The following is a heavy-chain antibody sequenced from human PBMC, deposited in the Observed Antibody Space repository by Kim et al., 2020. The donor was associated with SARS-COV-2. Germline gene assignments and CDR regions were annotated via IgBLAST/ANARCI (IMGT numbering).Heavy chain of an antibody. J-gene: IGHJ3*02. D-gene: IGHD2-15*01. V-gene: IGHV3-23*01. CDR2: ISGSGGST. Sequence: GGSLRLSCAASGFTFSSYAMSWVRQAPGKGLEWVSAISGSGGSTYYADSVKGRFTISRDNSKNTLYLQMNSLRAEDTAVYYCAKVKVNGGQPKGAFDIWGQGTMVTVSS. CDR1: GFTFSSYA. CDR3: AKVKVNGGQPKGAFDI.